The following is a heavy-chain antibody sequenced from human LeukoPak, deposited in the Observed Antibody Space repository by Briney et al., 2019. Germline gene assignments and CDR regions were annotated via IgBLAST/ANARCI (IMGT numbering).Heavy chain of an antibody. Sequence: ASVKVSCKASGYTFTGYYMHWVRQAPGQGLEWMGWINPNSGGTNYAQKFQGWVTMTRDTSISTAYMELSRLRSDDTAVYYCASSEGYSSGWYGGNWFDPWGQGTLVTVSS. CDR3: ASSEGYSSGWYGGNWFDP. J-gene: IGHJ5*02. V-gene: IGHV1-2*04. D-gene: IGHD6-19*01. CDR1: GYTFTGYY. CDR2: INPNSGGT.